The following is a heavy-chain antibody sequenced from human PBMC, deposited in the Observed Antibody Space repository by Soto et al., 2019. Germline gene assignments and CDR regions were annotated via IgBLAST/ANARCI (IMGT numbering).Heavy chain of an antibody. CDR2: IWYDGSNK. CDR3: ARDSPPLDYNFDY. Sequence: GGSLRLSCAASGFTFSSYGMHWVRQAPGKGLEWVAVIWYDGSNKYYADSVKGRFTISRDNSKNTLYLQMNSLRAEDTAVYYCARDSPPLDYNFDYWGQGTLVTVSS. D-gene: IGHD3-16*01. V-gene: IGHV3-33*01. CDR1: GFTFSSYG. J-gene: IGHJ4*02.